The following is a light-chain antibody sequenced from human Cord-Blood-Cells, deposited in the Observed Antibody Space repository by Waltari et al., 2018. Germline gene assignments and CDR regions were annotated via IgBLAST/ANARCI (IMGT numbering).Light chain of an antibody. V-gene: IGKV1-33*01. CDR3: QQYDNLPRT. CDR1: QDISNY. J-gene: IGKJ2*01. Sequence: IKMTQSPSSLSAAVGDRVTITCQASQDISNYLNWYQQKPGKAPKLLIYDASNLETGVPSRFSGSGSGTDFTFTISSLQPEDIATYYCQQYDNLPRTFGQGTKLEIK. CDR2: DAS.